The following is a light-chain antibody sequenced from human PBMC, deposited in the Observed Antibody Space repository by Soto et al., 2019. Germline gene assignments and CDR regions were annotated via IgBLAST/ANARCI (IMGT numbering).Light chain of an antibody. Sequence: EIVLTQSPGTLSLSPGERATLSCRASQSVSSSYLAWYQQKPGQAPRLLIYGASSRATGIPDRFSGSGSGTAFTLTISGLEPEDFAVYYCQQYGSSPLTFGGGTEVGLK. CDR3: QQYGSSPLT. CDR2: GAS. V-gene: IGKV3-20*01. CDR1: QSVSSSY. J-gene: IGKJ4*01.